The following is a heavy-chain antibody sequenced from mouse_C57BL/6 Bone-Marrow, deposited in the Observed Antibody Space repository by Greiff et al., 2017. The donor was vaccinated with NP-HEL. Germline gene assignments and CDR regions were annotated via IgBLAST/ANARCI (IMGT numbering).Heavy chain of an antibody. CDR1: GYTFTSYW. CDR2: IDPSDSYT. V-gene: IGHV1-69*01. CDR3: ARKAV. Sequence: QVQLQQPGAELVMPGASVKLSCKASGYTFTSYWMHWVKQRPGQDLEWIGEIDPSDSYTNYNQKFKGKSTLTVDKSSSTAYMQLSSLTSEDSAVYYCARKAVWGTGTTVTVSS. J-gene: IGHJ1*03.